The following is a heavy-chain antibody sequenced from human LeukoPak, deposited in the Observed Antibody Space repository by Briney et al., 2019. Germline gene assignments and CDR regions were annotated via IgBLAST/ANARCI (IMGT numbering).Heavy chain of an antibody. D-gene: IGHD6-6*01. CDR3: ARVGGIAAPPDY. Sequence: ASVKVSCKASGYTFTGYYMHWVRQAPGQGLEWMGWINPNSGGTNYAQKFQGRATMTRDTSISTAYMELSRLRSDDTAVYYCARVGGIAAPPDYWGQGTLVTVSS. J-gene: IGHJ4*02. CDR2: INPNSGGT. CDR1: GYTFTGYY. V-gene: IGHV1-2*02.